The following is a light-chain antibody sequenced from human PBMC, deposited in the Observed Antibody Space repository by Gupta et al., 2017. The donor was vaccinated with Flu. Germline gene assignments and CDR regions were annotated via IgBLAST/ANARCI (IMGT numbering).Light chain of an antibody. Sequence: TISCTGGSFNIGAGFDVNWYQQLPGTDPKLLIYCNNNRPSGVPDRFSGSKSGITASPAITGLQAEDEADYYCQSYDNSLSGSVVFSGGTKLTVL. V-gene: IGLV1-40*01. CDR1: SFNIGAGFD. J-gene: IGLJ2*01. CDR3: QSYDNSLSGSVV. CDR2: CNN.